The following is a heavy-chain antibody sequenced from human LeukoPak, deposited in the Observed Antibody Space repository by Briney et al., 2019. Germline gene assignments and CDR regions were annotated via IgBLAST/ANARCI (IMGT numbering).Heavy chain of an antibody. Sequence: GGSLRLSCAASGFTFSDYYMSWIRQAPGKGLEWVSYISSSGSTIYYADSVKGRFTISRDNAKNSLYLQMNSLRAEDTAVYYCARQHPLPFSYAFDIWGQGTMVTVSS. V-gene: IGHV3-11*01. CDR2: ISSSGSTI. J-gene: IGHJ3*02. CDR1: GFTFSDYY. CDR3: ARQHPLPFSYAFDI.